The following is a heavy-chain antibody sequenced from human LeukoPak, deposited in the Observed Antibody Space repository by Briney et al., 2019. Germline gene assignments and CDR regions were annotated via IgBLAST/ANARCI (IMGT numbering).Heavy chain of an antibody. Sequence: PSETLSLTCTVSGYSISSGYYWGWIRQPPGKGLEWIGSIYNSGSTYYNPTLKSRVTISVDTSKNQFSLKLRSVTAADTAMYYCARAYSSSWYYNWFDPWGQGTLVTVSS. CDR1: GYSISSGYY. CDR3: ARAYSSSWYYNWFDP. CDR2: IYNSGST. J-gene: IGHJ5*02. D-gene: IGHD6-13*01. V-gene: IGHV4-38-2*02.